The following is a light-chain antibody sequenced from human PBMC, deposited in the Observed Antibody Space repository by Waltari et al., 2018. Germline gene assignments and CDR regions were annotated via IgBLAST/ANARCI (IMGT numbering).Light chain of an antibody. CDR1: QSVTNN. Sequence: EIIMTPSTATLSLSPGERATLSCRASQSVTNNLAWYQQKPGQAPRLLIYGASTRATSIPARISGSGSGTEFTLTISSLQSEDFAFYYCQQYNNWPLTFGGGTKVEIK. V-gene: IGKV3-15*01. J-gene: IGKJ4*01. CDR3: QQYNNWPLT. CDR2: GAS.